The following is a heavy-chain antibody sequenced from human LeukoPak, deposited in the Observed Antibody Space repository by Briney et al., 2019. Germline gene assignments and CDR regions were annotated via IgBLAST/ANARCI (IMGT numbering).Heavy chain of an antibody. J-gene: IGHJ4*02. Sequence: SQTLSLTCAVSGGSISSGGHSWSWIRQPPGKGLEWIGYIYHSRSTYYNPSLKSRVTISVDRSKNQFSLKLSSVTAADTAVYYCARYCSSTSCSSSYYFDYWGQGTLVTVSS. CDR3: ARYCSSTSCSSSYYFDY. D-gene: IGHD2-2*01. CDR1: GGSISSGGHS. V-gene: IGHV4-30-2*01. CDR2: IYHSRST.